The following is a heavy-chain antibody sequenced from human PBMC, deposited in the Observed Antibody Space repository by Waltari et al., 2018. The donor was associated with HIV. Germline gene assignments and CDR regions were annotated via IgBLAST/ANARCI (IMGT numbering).Heavy chain of an antibody. CDR2: IYYTGTT. CDR1: GGPVINSASY. Sequence: QLQLQQSGPGLVKPSETLSLTCTVPGGPVINSASYWAFIRQSPGKGLEWIGNIYYTGTTFYNPSLKSRVTMSADLSRNQFSLRLNSVTAADTAIYYCARRPRMAAFYLYYGMDVWGQGTTVTVSS. V-gene: IGHV4-39*01. CDR3: ARRPRMAAFYLYYGMDV. J-gene: IGHJ6*02. D-gene: IGHD2-8*01.